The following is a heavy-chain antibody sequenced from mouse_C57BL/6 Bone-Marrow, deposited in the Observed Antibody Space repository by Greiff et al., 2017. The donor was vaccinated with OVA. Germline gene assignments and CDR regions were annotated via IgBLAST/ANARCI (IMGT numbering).Heavy chain of an antibody. J-gene: IGHJ3*01. Sequence: VQLQQSGPVLVKPGASVKMSCKASGYTFTDYYMNWVKQSHGKSLEWIGVINPYNGGTSYNQKFKGKATLTVDKSSSTAYMELNSLTSEDSAVYYCARYCYGSSYGFAYWGQGTLVTVSA. CDR1: GYTFTDYY. CDR2: INPYNGGT. CDR3: ARYCYGSSYGFAY. V-gene: IGHV1-19*01. D-gene: IGHD1-1*01.